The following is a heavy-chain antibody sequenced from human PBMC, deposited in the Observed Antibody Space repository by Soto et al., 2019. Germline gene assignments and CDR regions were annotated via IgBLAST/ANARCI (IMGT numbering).Heavy chain of an antibody. CDR2: ISSDGRDK. D-gene: IGHD3-16*01. CDR3: VSPVGVDS. J-gene: IGHJ4*02. Sequence: QVRLVESGGGVVQPGGSLRLSCAASGFSFSSYNMYWVRQAPGKGLECVAIISSDGRDKYYADSVKGRCTISRDNSKNTVFLQVDSLSVEDTDVFYCVSPVGVDSWGQGTLVTVSS. CDR1: GFSFSSYN. V-gene: IGHV3-30*04.